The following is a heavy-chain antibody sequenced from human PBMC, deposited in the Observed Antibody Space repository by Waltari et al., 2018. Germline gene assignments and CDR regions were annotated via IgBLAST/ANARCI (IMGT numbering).Heavy chain of an antibody. J-gene: IGHJ4*02. CDR2: INHSGST. Sequence: QVPLQQWGAGLLKPSETLSLTCAVYGGSFRGYYWSWIRQPPGKGLEWIGEINHSGSTNYNPSLKSRVTISVDTSKNQFSLKLSSVTAADTAVYYCARGGYSDFDYWGQGTLVTVSS. V-gene: IGHV4-34*01. CDR1: GGSFRGYY. CDR3: ARGGYSDFDY. D-gene: IGHD6-13*01.